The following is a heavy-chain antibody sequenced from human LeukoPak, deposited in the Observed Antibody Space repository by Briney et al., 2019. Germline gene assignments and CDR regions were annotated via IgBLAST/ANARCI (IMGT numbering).Heavy chain of an antibody. D-gene: IGHD3-3*01. V-gene: IGHV3-21*01. CDR3: ASPTYYDFWSGYYRDAFDI. CDR1: GFTFSSYS. Sequence: GGSLRLSCAASGFTFSSYSMNWLRQAPGKGLEWVSSISSSSSYIYYADSVKGRFTISRDNAKNSLYLQMNSLRAEDTAVYYCASPTYYDFWSGYYRDAFDIWGQGTMVTVSS. CDR2: ISSSSSYI. J-gene: IGHJ3*02.